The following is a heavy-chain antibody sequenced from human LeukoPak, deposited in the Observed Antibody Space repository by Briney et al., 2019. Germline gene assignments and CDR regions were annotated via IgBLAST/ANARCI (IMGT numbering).Heavy chain of an antibody. CDR2: INHSGST. V-gene: IGHV4-34*01. CDR1: GGSFSGYY. CDR3: ARGVMGHGSGNWFDP. D-gene: IGHD3-10*01. J-gene: IGHJ5*02. Sequence: PSETLSLTCAVYGGSFSGYYWSWIRQPPGKGLEWIGEINHSGSTNYNPSLKSRVTISVDTSKNQFSLKLSSVTAADTAVYYCARGVMGHGSGNWFDPRGQGTLVTVSS.